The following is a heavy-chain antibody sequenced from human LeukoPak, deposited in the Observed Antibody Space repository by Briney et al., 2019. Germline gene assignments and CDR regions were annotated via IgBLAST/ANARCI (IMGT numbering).Heavy chain of an antibody. CDR1: GFTFSSYA. Sequence: GGSLRLSCAASGFTFSSYAMNWVRQGPGTGLEWVSYISGSTRTIYYADSVKGRFTISRDNAKNSLYLQMNSLRAEDTAVYYCARVLQTLGGASFDYWGQGTLVTVSS. V-gene: IGHV3-48*01. CDR3: ARVLQTLGGASFDY. CDR2: ISGSTRTI. D-gene: IGHD3-10*01. J-gene: IGHJ4*02.